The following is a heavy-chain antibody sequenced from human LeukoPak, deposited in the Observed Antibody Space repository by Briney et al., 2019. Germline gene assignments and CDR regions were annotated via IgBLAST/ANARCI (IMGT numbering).Heavy chain of an antibody. V-gene: IGHV3-21*01. D-gene: IGHD2-2*01. Sequence: PGGSLRLSCAASGFTFSSYSINWVRQAPGKGLEWVSSIRSSSSHIYYADSVKGRFTISRDNAKNSLYLQMNSLRAEDTAVYYCARGYCSGTSCYDFDYWGQGTLVTVSS. CDR1: GFTFSSYS. CDR3: ARGYCSGTSCYDFDY. CDR2: IRSSSSHI. J-gene: IGHJ4*02.